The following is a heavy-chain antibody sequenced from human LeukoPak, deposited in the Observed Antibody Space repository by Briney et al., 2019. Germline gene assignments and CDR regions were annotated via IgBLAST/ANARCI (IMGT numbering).Heavy chain of an antibody. CDR3: ARDMYYYDSSGYLDY. J-gene: IGHJ4*02. CDR2: IWYDGSNK. Sequence: GGSLRLSCAASGFTFSSHGMHWVRQAPGKGLEWVAVIWYDGSNKYYADSVKGRFTISRDNSKNTLYLQMNSLRAEDTAVYYCARDMYYYDSSGYLDYWGQGTLVTVSS. CDR1: GFTFSSHG. V-gene: IGHV3-33*01. D-gene: IGHD3-22*01.